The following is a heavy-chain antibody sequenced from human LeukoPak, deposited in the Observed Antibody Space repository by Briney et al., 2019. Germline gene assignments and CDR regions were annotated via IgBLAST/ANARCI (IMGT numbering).Heavy chain of an antibody. D-gene: IGHD5-12*01. Sequence: ASVKVSCKASGYTFTSYDINWVRQATGQGLEWMGWMSPDSGYTGYAQTFQGRVTLTRNTSVSTAFMELSSLSSEDTAVYYCEIYTGYDSFWGQGTLVTVSS. CDR1: GYTFTSYD. CDR2: MSPDSGYT. J-gene: IGHJ4*02. CDR3: EIYTGYDSF. V-gene: IGHV1-8*01.